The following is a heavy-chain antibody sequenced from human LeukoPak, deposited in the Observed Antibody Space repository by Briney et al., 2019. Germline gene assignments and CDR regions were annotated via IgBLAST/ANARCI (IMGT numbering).Heavy chain of an antibody. Sequence: GASVKLSCKASGYTFTSYAMNWVRQAPGQGLEWMGWINTNTGSPRYAQDFTGRFVFSLDTSLSTTYLRISSLKSEDTAIYYCARTRAPYYYGAGSPDFWGQGTLVTVSS. J-gene: IGHJ4*02. CDR1: GYTFTSYA. V-gene: IGHV7-4-1*02. CDR2: INTNTGSP. CDR3: ARTRAPYYYGAGSPDF. D-gene: IGHD3-10*01.